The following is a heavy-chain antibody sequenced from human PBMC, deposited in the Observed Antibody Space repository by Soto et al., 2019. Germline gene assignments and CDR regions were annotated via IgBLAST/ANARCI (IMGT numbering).Heavy chain of an antibody. CDR1: GYTFTSYG. V-gene: IGHV1-18*01. CDR2: ISAYNGNT. D-gene: IGHD2-15*01. Sequence: QVQLVQSGAEVKKPGASVKVSCKASGYTFTSYGISWVRQAPGQGLEWMGWISAYNGNTNYAQKLQGRVTMTTDTSTSTAYMELRSLRSDDTAVYYCARATLLGYCSGGSCYSAYYYGMDVWGQGTTVTVSS. CDR3: ARATLLGYCSGGSCYSAYYYGMDV. J-gene: IGHJ6*02.